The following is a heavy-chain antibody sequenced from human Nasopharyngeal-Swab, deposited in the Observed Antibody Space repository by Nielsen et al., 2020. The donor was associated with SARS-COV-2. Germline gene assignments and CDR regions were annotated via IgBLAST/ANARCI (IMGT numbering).Heavy chain of an antibody. V-gene: IGHV3-11*04. J-gene: IGHJ4*02. CDR1: GFTFSDYY. CDR2: ISGSGGTI. CDR3: ARDRANWDFDY. Sequence: GSLRLSCAASGFTFSDYYMSWLRQAPGKGLEYISYISGSGGTIYYGDSMKGRFTISRDNAKNSLYLQMNSLRAEDTAVYYCARDRANWDFDYWGQGTLVTVSS. D-gene: IGHD7-27*01.